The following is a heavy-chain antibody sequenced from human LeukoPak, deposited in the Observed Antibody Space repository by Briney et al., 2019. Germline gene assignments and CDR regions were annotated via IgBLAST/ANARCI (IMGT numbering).Heavy chain of an antibody. J-gene: IGHJ5*02. Sequence: GGSLRLSCAASGFTFSSDWMHWVRHAPGKGLVWVSRSNSDGRSTNYADSVKGRFPISRDNAQNTLYLQMVSLRAADTAVYCCARDPPIVVVPAAIDWNWFDPWGQGTLVTVSS. D-gene: IGHD2-2*01. V-gene: IGHV3-74*01. CDR3: ARDPPIVVVPAAIDWNWFDP. CDR2: SNSDGRST. CDR1: GFTFSSDW.